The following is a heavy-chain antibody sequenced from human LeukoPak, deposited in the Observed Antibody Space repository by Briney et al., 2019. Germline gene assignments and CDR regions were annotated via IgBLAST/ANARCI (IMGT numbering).Heavy chain of an antibody. CDR2: ISAYNGNT. Sequence: GASLKVSCKASGYTFTSYGISWVRQAPGQGLEWMGWISAYNGNTNYAQKLQGRVTMTTDTSTSTAYMELRSLRSDDTAVYYCARDHCSGGSCYRSPTDYWGQGTLVTVSS. V-gene: IGHV1-18*01. CDR3: ARDHCSGGSCYRSPTDY. J-gene: IGHJ4*02. CDR1: GYTFTSYG. D-gene: IGHD2-15*01.